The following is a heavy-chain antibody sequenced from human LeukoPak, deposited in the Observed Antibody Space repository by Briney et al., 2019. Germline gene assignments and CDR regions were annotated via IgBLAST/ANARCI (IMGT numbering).Heavy chain of an antibody. V-gene: IGHV3-23*01. D-gene: IGHD4-11*01. CDR3: AKESRNYAPSFFDY. J-gene: IGHJ4*02. CDR1: GFTFKNYA. Sequence: GGSLRLPCTASGFTFKNYAMSWVRQAPGKGLEWVSALSSSGSSIYYADSVKGRFTISRDNSKNTLYLHLNSLRADDTALYYCAKESRNYAPSFFDYWGQGTLVTVSS. CDR2: LSSSGSSI.